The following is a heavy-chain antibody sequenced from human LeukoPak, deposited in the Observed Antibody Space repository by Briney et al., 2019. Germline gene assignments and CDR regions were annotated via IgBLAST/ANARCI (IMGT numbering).Heavy chain of an antibody. V-gene: IGHV4-30-4*08. CDR2: IYYSGST. Sequence: PSQTLSLTCTVSGGSISSGDYYWSWIRQPPGKGLEWIGYIYYSGSTYYNPSLKSRVTISVDTSKNQFSLKLSSVTAADTAVYYCARDRHSGSDYPDYDYVWGSYRYFDYWGQGTLVTVSS. CDR1: GGSISSGDYY. D-gene: IGHD3-16*02. J-gene: IGHJ4*02. CDR3: ARDRHSGSDYPDYDYVWGSYRYFDY.